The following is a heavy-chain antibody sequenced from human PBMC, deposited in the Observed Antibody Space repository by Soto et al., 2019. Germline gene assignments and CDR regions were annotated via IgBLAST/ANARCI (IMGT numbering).Heavy chain of an antibody. Sequence: GGSLRLSCTASGFIFDNHAMHWVRQAPGKGLEWVAGVTWNSVATGYADSVKGRFTISRDNAKNSLYLQMNSLSAEDTAVYFCVKEGGMKYFDFWGRGTVVTVSS. V-gene: IGHV3-9*01. D-gene: IGHD3-16*01. J-gene: IGHJ2*01. CDR2: VTWNSVAT. CDR3: VKEGGMKYFDF. CDR1: GFIFDNHA.